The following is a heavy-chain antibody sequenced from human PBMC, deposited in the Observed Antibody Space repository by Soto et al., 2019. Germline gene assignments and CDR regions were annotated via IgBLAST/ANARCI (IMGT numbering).Heavy chain of an antibody. CDR1: GFIFSNFD. D-gene: IGHD3-10*01. J-gene: IGHJ5*02. CDR3: VRGLTGGFDP. CDR2: IGFAGDT. V-gene: IGHV3-13*01. Sequence: QPGGSLRLSCGASGFIFSNFDMHWVRQTTEKGLEWVSGIGFAGDTNYSGSVKGRFTISRENAKNSLFLQMNSLRVGDTAVYYCVRGLTGGFDPWGQGTLLTVFS.